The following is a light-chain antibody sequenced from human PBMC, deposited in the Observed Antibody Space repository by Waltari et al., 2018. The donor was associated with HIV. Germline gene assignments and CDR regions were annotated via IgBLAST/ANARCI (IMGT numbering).Light chain of an antibody. J-gene: IGLJ2*01. Sequence: QSALTPPPSASGPPGQTVTLSCTGTRSDIGSYEFVSWYQLPPDKVPKLIIYEVNKRPSGTPDRFSGSNSDNTASLTVSGLQTDDEAVYYCSSYASNNTFVVFGGGTRLTVL. V-gene: IGLV2-8*01. CDR1: RSDIGSYEF. CDR3: SSYASNNTFVV. CDR2: EVN.